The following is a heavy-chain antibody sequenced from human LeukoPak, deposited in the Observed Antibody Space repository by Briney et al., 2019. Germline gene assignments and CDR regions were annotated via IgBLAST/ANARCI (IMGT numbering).Heavy chain of an antibody. CDR2: IKQDGSEK. CDR1: GFTFSSYW. D-gene: IGHD3-22*01. V-gene: IGHV3-7*01. CDR3: ARDAVHYYDTSGYIEAFDI. Sequence: GGSLRLSCAASGFTFSSYWMSWVRQAPGKGLEWVANIKQDGSEKYYVDSVKGRFTISRDNAKNSLYLQMNSLRAEDTAVYYCARDAVHYYDTSGYIEAFDIWGQGTMVTVSS. J-gene: IGHJ3*02.